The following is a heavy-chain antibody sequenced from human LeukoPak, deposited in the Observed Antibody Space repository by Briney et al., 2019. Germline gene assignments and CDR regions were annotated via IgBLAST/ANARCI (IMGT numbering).Heavy chain of an antibody. D-gene: IGHD3-22*01. J-gene: IGHJ4*02. CDR3: ARGSPPRRNYDSRGYYSYYFDY. V-gene: IGHV1-18*01. CDR1: GYTFTSYG. CDR2: ISAYNGNT. Sequence: ASVTVSCKASGYTFTSYGISWVRQALGQGLEWMGWISAYNGNTHYAQKLQGRVTMTTDTSTSTVYMELRSLRSDDTAVYYCARGSPPRRNYDSRGYYSYYFDYWGQGTLVTVSS.